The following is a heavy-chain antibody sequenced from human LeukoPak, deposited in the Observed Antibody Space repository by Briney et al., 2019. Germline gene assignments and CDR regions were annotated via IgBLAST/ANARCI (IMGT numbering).Heavy chain of an antibody. CDR1: GFTFSDYY. D-gene: IGHD5-12*01. V-gene: IGHV3-11*01. J-gene: IGHJ5*02. CDR2: ISSSGSTI. Sequence: GGSLRLSCAASGFTFSDYYMSWIRQAPGKGLEWVSYISSSGSTIYYADSVKGRFTISRDNAKNSLYLQMNSLRTEDTAVYYCARDYSGNDNWFDPWGQGTLVTVSS. CDR3: ARDYSGNDNWFDP.